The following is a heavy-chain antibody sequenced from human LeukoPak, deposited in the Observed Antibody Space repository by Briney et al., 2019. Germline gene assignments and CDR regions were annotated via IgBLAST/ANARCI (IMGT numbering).Heavy chain of an antibody. CDR1: GGXISSYY. Sequence: SETLSLTCTVSGGXISSYYCSWLRQPPGKGLECIGYIYYSGSTNYNPSLKSRVNISIDTSRTQFSLKLSSVTVADTAMYYCARVKSSSWFDPWGQGTLVTVSS. V-gene: IGHV4-59*08. CDR3: ARVKSSSWFDP. J-gene: IGHJ5*02. D-gene: IGHD6-6*01. CDR2: IYYSGST.